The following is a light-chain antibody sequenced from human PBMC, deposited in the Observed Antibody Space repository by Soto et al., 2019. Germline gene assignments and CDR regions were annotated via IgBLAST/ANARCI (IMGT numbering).Light chain of an antibody. V-gene: IGKV3-11*01. CDR2: ATS. CDR1: QSVSSD. Sequence: EIVLTQSPATLSLSPGERATLSCRASQSVSSDLAWYQQKPGQAPRLLIYATSNRATGIPARFSGSGSGTAFTLTISSHEPEDFAVYYCQQRTNWPIFTFGPGTKVDIK. CDR3: QQRTNWPIFT. J-gene: IGKJ3*01.